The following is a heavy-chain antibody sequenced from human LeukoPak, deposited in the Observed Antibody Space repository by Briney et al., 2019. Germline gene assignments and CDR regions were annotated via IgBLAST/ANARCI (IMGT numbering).Heavy chain of an antibody. CDR3: ARMPKPRTSYYDTSGYNPHFDY. V-gene: IGHV4-34*01. D-gene: IGHD3-22*01. CDR1: GGSFSGYY. CDR2: INHSGNT. J-gene: IGHJ4*02. Sequence: KASETLSLTCAVYGGSFSGYYWSWIRQPPGKGLEWIGEINHSGNTNYNPSLKSRVTMSVDTSNNQFSLKLSSVTAADTAVYFCARMPKPRTSYYDTSGYNPHFDYWGQGTLVTVSS.